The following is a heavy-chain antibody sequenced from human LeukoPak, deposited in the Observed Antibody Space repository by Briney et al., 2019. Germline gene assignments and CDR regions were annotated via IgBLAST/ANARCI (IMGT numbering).Heavy chain of an antibody. CDR2: INPSGGTT. CDR3: ARAKGLFDY. Sequence: ASVKVPCKASGYTFTTYYMHWVRQAPGRGLEWMGMINPSGGTTSYAQKLQGRVTMTRDTSTSTVYMELSSLRSEDTAVFYCARAKGLFDYWGQGTLVTVSS. J-gene: IGHJ4*02. CDR1: GYTFTTYY. V-gene: IGHV1-46*04.